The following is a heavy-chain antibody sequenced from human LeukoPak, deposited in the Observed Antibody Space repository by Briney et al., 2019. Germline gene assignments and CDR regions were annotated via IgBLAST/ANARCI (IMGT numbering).Heavy chain of an antibody. V-gene: IGHV3-23*01. CDR2: ISGSGGST. CDR1: GFTFSSYA. Sequence: GGSLRLSCAASGFTFSSYAMSWVRQAPGKGLEWVSSISGSGGSTYYADSVKGRFTISRDNSKNTLYLQMNSLRAEDTAVYYCAKDRFGGSYHYFDYWGQGTLVTVSS. D-gene: IGHD1-26*01. CDR3: AKDRFGGSYHYFDY. J-gene: IGHJ4*02.